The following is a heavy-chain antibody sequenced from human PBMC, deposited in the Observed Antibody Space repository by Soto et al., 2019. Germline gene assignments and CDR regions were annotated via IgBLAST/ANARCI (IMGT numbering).Heavy chain of an antibody. J-gene: IGHJ6*03. Sequence: PGGSLRLSCAASGFTFSSYGMHWVRQAPGKGLEWVAVIWYDGSNKYYADSVKGRFTISRDNSKNTLYLQMNSLRAEDTAVYYCARLPTPYYYYYMDVWGKGTTVTVSS. V-gene: IGHV3-33*01. CDR2: IWYDGSNK. CDR3: ARLPTPYYYYYMDV. CDR1: GFTFSSYG.